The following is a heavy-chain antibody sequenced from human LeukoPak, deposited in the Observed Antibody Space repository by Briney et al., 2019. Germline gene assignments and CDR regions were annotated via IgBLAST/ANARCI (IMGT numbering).Heavy chain of an antibody. D-gene: IGHD2-15*01. CDR2: THYRSKWYY. CDR1: GDNVSANTAA. Sequence: SQTLSLTCAISGDNVSANTAAWNWIRQSPSRGLEWLGRTHYRSKWYYDYAVSVKSRININPDTSKNQISLHLNSVTPDDTAVYYCARGHCSVGICRYYMDVWGKGTTVTVSS. V-gene: IGHV6-1*01. CDR3: ARGHCSVGICRYYMDV. J-gene: IGHJ6*03.